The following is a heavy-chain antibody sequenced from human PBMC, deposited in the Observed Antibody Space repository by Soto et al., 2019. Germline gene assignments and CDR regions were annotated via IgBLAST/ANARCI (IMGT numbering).Heavy chain of an antibody. V-gene: IGHV3-30-3*01. CDR2: ISYDGSNK. CDR1: GFTFSSYA. CDR3: ARDLSSDIVLMVYAIEDYGMDV. Sequence: PGGSLRLSCAASGFTFSSYAMHWVRQAPGKGLEWVAVISYDGSNKYYADSVKGRFTISRDNSKNTPYLQMNSLRAEDTAVYYCARDLSSDIVLMVYAIEDYGMDVWGQGITVTVSS. J-gene: IGHJ6*02. D-gene: IGHD2-8*01.